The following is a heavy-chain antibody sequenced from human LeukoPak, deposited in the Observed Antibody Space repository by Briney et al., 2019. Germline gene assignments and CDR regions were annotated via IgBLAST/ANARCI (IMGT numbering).Heavy chain of an antibody. CDR2: IYYTGST. CDR1: GGSISGYY. Sequence: PSETLSLTCTVSGGSISGYYWSWIRQSPGKGLESLGFIYYTGSTNYNPSLRSRVSISIDTPKNQFSLGLTSVTAEDTAVYYCARVPLGRRIQLFNYYYYMDVWGKGTTVTISS. D-gene: IGHD5-18*01. V-gene: IGHV4-59*01. J-gene: IGHJ6*03. CDR3: ARVPLGRRIQLFNYYYYMDV.